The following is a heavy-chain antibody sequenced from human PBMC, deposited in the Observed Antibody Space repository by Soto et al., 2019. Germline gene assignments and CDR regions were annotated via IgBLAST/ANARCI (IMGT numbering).Heavy chain of an antibody. J-gene: IGHJ4*02. Sequence: EVQLLESGGGLVQPGGSLRVSCAASGFTFSNYAMSWVRQTPGKGLEWVSGISGSGGTIDYADSAKGRFTISRDKSKNTLYLQMNSLRPEDTAVYYCAKDRETTMVGSYFDSWGQGTMVTVSS. V-gene: IGHV3-23*01. CDR2: ISGSGGTI. D-gene: IGHD3-10*01. CDR3: AKDRETTMVGSYFDS. CDR1: GFTFSNYA.